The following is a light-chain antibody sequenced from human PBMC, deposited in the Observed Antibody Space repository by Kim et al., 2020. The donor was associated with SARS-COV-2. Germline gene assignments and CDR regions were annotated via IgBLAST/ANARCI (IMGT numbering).Light chain of an antibody. CDR3: QQSVTLHYT. Sequence: DIQLTQSPSSLSASVGDRVTITCRASQSINGHLNWYQQKPGKAPKLLIYDASNLLSGVPSRISGSGSGTDFSLTISSLHPEDFATYDSQQSVTLHYTFGQGTKLEI. CDR1: QSINGH. CDR2: DAS. J-gene: IGKJ2*01. V-gene: IGKV1-39*01.